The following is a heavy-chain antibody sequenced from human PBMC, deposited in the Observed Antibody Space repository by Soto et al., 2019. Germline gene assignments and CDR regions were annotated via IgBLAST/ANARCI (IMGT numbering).Heavy chain of an antibody. D-gene: IGHD3-3*01. V-gene: IGHV1-2*02. CDR2: INPNTGGI. CDR1: GYTFSGYY. CDR3: AREDDDGWFDP. Sequence: ASVKVSCKXSGYTFSGYYMHWVRQAPGQGLEWMGWINPNTGGINYAQKFQGRVTMTRDTSISTVYMELSRLRSDDTAVYYCAREDDDGWFDPWGQGTLVTVS. J-gene: IGHJ5*02.